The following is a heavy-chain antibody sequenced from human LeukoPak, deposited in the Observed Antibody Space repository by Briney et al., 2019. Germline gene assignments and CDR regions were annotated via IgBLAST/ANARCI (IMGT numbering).Heavy chain of an antibody. J-gene: IGHJ3*02. CDR3: VRNFYDNPKWGDALDI. Sequence: PGGSLRLSCEASGFNFGMHWMSWVRQARGKGLEWVANIKQDGRESKYVDSAKGRFTISRDNAKNSLFLQMNYLRAEDTAVYFCVRNFYDNPKWGDALDIWGQGTMVTVSS. V-gene: IGHV3-7*01. D-gene: IGHD3-22*01. CDR2: IKQDGRES. CDR1: GFNFGMHW.